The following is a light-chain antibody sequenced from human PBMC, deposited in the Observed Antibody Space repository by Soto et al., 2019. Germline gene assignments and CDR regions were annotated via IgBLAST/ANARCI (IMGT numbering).Light chain of an antibody. V-gene: IGKV1-33*01. CDR2: GAS. J-gene: IGKJ3*01. CDR1: QDIRTS. Sequence: DIQMTQSPSSLSASVGGRVSITCQASQDIRTSLSWFQQKPGRAPKLLIYGASNLETGVPSRFRGSGSGTDFTCTISSLQPEDIATYYCQHYHNLPPFTFGPGTKVDIQ. CDR3: QHYHNLPPFT.